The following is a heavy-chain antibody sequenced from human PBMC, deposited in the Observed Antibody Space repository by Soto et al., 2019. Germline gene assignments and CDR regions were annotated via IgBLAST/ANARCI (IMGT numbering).Heavy chain of an antibody. V-gene: IGHV3-74*01. CDR3: ARGPRVSSTGTGAH. J-gene: IGHJ4*02. Sequence: GGSLRLSCAVSGFTFSAYWMHWVRQVPGKGLTWVSRISDDGSTATYADSVKGRFIISRDNAKNTLYLEMNTLRADDSGLYYCARGPRVSSTGTGAHWGRGTLVTVSP. CDR2: ISDDGSTA. CDR1: GFTFSAYW. D-gene: IGHD1-1*01.